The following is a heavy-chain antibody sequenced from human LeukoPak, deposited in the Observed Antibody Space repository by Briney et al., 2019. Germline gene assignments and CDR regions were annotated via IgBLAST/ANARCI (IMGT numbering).Heavy chain of an antibody. CDR3: ARRARAAAGYFDY. CDR1: GGSISSGDYY. J-gene: IGHJ4*02. CDR2: IYYSGST. V-gene: IGHV4-30-4*08. D-gene: IGHD6-13*01. Sequence: SQTLSLTCTVSGGSISSGDYYWSWIRQPPGKGLEWIGYIYYSGSTYYNPPLKSRVTISVDTSKNQFSLKLSSVTAADTAVYYCARRARAAAGYFDYWGQGTLVTVSS.